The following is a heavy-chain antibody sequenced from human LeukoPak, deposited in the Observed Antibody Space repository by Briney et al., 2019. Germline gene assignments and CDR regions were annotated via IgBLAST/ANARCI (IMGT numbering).Heavy chain of an antibody. D-gene: IGHD6-13*01. J-gene: IGHJ6*03. Sequence: GGSLRLSCAASGFTVSSNYMSWVRQAPGKGLEWVSVIYSGGSTYYADSVKGRFTISRDNAKNSLYLQMNSLRAEDTALYHCARGGGSSWYYMDVWGKGTTVTISS. CDR3: ARGGGSSWYYMDV. V-gene: IGHV3-66*01. CDR1: GFTVSSNY. CDR2: IYSGGST.